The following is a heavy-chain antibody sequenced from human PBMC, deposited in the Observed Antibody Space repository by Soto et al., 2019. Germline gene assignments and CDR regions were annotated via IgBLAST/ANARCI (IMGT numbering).Heavy chain of an antibody. CDR2: INPSGDST. CDR1: GFTFSRHG. V-gene: IGHV3-23*01. D-gene: IGHD6-13*01. CDR3: AKVDVSTAGSFDY. J-gene: IGHJ4*02. Sequence: PGGSLGLSCVASGFTFSRHGLSWVRQAPGKGLEWVSTINPSGDSTFYADSVKGRFTISRDNSKNTVYLQMNSLSVGDTAVYLCAKVDVSTAGSFDYWGQGALVTVSS.